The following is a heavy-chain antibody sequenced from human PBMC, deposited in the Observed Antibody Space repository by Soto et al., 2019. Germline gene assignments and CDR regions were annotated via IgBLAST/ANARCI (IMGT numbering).Heavy chain of an antibody. V-gene: IGHV6-1*01. Sequence: SQTLSLTCAISGDGVSSNSAAWNWIRQSPSRGLEWLGRTYYRSQWVNDYADSARSRISIKPDTSKNQFSLELDSVTPEDTAVYYCAREKGYYNDSSGPFDYWGLGNLVTVSS. J-gene: IGHJ4*02. CDR3: AREKGYYNDSSGPFDY. D-gene: IGHD3-22*01. CDR2: TYYRSQWVN. CDR1: GDGVSSNSAA.